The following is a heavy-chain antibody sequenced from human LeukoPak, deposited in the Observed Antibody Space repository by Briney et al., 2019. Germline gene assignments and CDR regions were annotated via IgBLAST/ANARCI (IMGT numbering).Heavy chain of an antibody. D-gene: IGHD2-2*02. CDR3: ARDRLCSSTSCYKAFDI. Sequence: ASVKVSCKASGYTFTSYGISWVRQAPGQGLEWMGWISAYNGNTNYAQKLQGRVTMTTDTSTSTAYMELRSPRSDDTAVYYCARDRLCSSTSCYKAFDIWGQGTMVTVSS. J-gene: IGHJ3*02. CDR2: ISAYNGNT. V-gene: IGHV1-18*01. CDR1: GYTFTSYG.